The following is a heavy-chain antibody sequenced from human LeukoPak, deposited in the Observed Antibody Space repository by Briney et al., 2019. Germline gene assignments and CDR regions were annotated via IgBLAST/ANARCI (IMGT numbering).Heavy chain of an antibody. D-gene: IGHD1-26*01. V-gene: IGHV4-34*01. J-gene: IGHJ4*02. Sequence: SETLSLTCAVYGGSFSGYYWSWIRQPPGKGLEWIGEISHSGSTNYNPSLKSRVTISVDTSKNQFSLKLSSVTAADTAVYYCARGTSGSYSIDYWGQGTLVTVSS. CDR3: ARGTSGSYSIDY. CDR1: GGSFSGYY. CDR2: ISHSGST.